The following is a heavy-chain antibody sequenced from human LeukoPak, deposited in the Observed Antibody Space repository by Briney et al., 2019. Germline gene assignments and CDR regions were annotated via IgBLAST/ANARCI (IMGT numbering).Heavy chain of an antibody. CDR3: ARERGLRRIQLWHPFDY. D-gene: IGHD5-18*01. V-gene: IGHV1-2*02. CDR1: GYTFTGYY. CDR2: INPNSGGT. Sequence: ASVKVSCKASGYTFTGYYMHWLRQAPGQGLEWMGWINPNSGGTNYAQKFQGRVTMTRDTSISTAYMELSRLRSDDTAVYYCARERGLRRIQLWHPFDYWGQGTLVTVSS. J-gene: IGHJ4*02.